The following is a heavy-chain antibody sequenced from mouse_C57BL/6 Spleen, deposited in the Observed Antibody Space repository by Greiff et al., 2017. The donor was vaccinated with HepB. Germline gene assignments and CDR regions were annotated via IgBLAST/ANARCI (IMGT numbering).Heavy chain of an antibody. D-gene: IGHD2-4*01. CDR1: GYTFTDYY. CDR3: AGGPRYYDYDEYAMDY. Sequence: EVQLQQSGPELVKPGASVKISCKASGYTFTDYYMNWVKQSHGKSLEWIGDINPNNGGTSYNQKFKGKATLTVDKSSSTAYMELRSLTSEDSAVYYCAGGPRYYDYDEYAMDYWGQGTSVTVSS. V-gene: IGHV1-26*01. CDR2: INPNNGGT. J-gene: IGHJ4*01.